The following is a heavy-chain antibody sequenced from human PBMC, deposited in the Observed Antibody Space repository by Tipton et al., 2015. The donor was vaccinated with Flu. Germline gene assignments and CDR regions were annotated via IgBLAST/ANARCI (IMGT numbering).Heavy chain of an antibody. CDR1: GGSISSYY. CDR2: IYTSGST. D-gene: IGHD3-22*01. Sequence: TLSLTCTVSGGSISSYYWSWIRQPAGKGLEWIGRIYTSGSTNYNPSLKSRVTMSVDTSKNQFSLKLTSVSAADTAVYYCVGGSHHYDISASLASDIWGQGTMVTVSS. J-gene: IGHJ3*02. V-gene: IGHV4-4*07. CDR3: VGGSHHYDISASLASDI.